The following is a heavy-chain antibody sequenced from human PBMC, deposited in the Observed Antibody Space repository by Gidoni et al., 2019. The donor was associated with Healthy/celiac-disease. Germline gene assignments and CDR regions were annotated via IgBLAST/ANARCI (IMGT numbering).Heavy chain of an antibody. J-gene: IGHJ6*02. CDR3: ARMPGGSYGSFIRYYGMDV. CDR2: IYYSGST. CDR1: GGSISSYY. V-gene: IGHV4-59*01. D-gene: IGHD5-18*01. Sequence: QVQLQESGPGLVKPSETLSLTCTVSGGSISSYYWSWIRQPPGKGLEWIGYIYYSGSTNYNPSLKSRVTISVDTSKNQFSLKLSSVTAADTAVYFCARMPGGSYGSFIRYYGMDVWGQGTTVTVSS.